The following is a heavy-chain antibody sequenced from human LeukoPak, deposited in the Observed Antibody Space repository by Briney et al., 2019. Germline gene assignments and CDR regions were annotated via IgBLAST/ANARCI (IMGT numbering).Heavy chain of an antibody. V-gene: IGHV1-58*02. CDR3: AAGSSGWYYGMDV. Sequence: ASVKVSCKASGFTFTSSAMQWVRQARGQRLEWIGWIVVGSGNTNYAQKFRERVTITRDMSTSTAYMELSSLRSEDTAVYYCAAGSSGWYYGMDVWGQGTTVTVSS. CDR1: GFTFTSSA. J-gene: IGHJ6*02. D-gene: IGHD6-19*01. CDR2: IVVGSGNT.